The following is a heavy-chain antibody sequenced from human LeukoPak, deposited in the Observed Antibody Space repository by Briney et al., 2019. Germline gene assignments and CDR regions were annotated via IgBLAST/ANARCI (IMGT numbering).Heavy chain of an antibody. V-gene: IGHV3-23*01. Sequence: GGSLRLSCAASGITVSSNFMSWVRQAPGKGLEWVSAISGSGGSTYYADSVKGRFTISRDNSKNTLYLQMNSLRAEDTAVYYCAKDRHSSSWYWGQGTLVTVSS. J-gene: IGHJ4*02. CDR3: AKDRHSSSWY. CDR1: GITVSSNF. CDR2: ISGSGGST. D-gene: IGHD6-13*01.